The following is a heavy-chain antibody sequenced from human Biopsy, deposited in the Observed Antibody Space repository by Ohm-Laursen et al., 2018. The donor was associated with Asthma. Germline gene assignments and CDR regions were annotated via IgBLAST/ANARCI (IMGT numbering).Heavy chain of an antibody. Sequence: SLRLSCAASGFSFDDCAMHWVRQAPGKGLEWVSSISWNSGNIDYADSVKGRFTISRDNAKNSLYLQMQSLRPEDAAFYYCAKSADYYDSTDYLDFWGRGTLVTASS. CDR2: ISWNSGNI. CDR3: AKSADYYDSTDYLDF. D-gene: IGHD3-22*01. CDR1: GFSFDDCA. V-gene: IGHV3-9*01. J-gene: IGHJ4*01.